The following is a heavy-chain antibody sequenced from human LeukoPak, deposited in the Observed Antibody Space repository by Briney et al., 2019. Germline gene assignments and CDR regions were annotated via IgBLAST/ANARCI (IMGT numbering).Heavy chain of an antibody. CDR2: IYYSGST. J-gene: IGHJ4*02. V-gene: IGHV4-39*01. D-gene: IGHD5-18*01. CDR3: ARQEGEPSVDSVRGDFDY. CDR1: GGSISSSIYY. Sequence: KPSETLSLTCTVSGGSISSSIYYWGWIRQPPGKGLEWIGTIYYSGSTYYHPSLKSRVTISVDTSKNQFSLKLSSVTAADTAVYYCARQEGEPSVDSVRGDFDYWGQGTLVTVSS.